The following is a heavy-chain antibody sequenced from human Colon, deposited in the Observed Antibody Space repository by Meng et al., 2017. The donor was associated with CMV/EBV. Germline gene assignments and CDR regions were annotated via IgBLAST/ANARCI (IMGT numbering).Heavy chain of an antibody. CDR2: IKEDGSEK. CDR3: ARDPFFKAFDI. Sequence: GESRKISCAASGFTFSNYWMTWLRQAPGRGLELVAHIKEDGSEKYFVGSVKGRFTISRDNAKNSLYLQMNSLRAEDTAVYYCARDPFFKAFDIWGQGTMVTVSS. J-gene: IGHJ3*02. CDR1: GFTFSNYW. V-gene: IGHV3-7*01.